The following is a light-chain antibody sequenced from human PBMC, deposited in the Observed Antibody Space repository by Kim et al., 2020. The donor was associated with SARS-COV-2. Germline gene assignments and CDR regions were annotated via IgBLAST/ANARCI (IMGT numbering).Light chain of an antibody. CDR2: GAS. J-gene: IGKJ1*01. V-gene: IGKV3-20*01. CDR3: QQYDSSPRT. Sequence: LSQGERATLSCRTSQSVSTYLAWYQQRPGQAPRLLIFGASSRATGIPDRFSGSGSGTDFTLTISRLEPEDLAVYYCQQYDSSPRTFGQGTKVDIK. CDR1: QSVSTY.